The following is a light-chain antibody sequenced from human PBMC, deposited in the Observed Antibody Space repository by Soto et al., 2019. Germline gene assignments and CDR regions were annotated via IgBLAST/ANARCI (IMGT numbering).Light chain of an antibody. CDR2: LEGSGSY. J-gene: IGLJ3*02. V-gene: IGLV4-60*02. CDR1: SGHSSYI. CDR3: ETWDSNTHV. Sequence: QSVLTQSSSASASLGSSVKLTCTLSSGHSSYIIAWHQQQPGKAPRYLMKLEGSGSYNKGSGVPDRFSGSSSGADRYLTISNLQFEDEAEYCCETWDSNTHVFGGGTKVTVL.